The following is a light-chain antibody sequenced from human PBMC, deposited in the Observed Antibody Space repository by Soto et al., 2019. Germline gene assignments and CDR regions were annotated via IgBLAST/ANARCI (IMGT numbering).Light chain of an antibody. CDR3: RSYTSSSTRV. CDR2: EVS. V-gene: IGLV2-14*01. Sequence: QSALTQPASVSGSPGQSITISCTGTSRDVGGYNYVSWYQQHPGKAPKLMSYEVSNRPSGVSNRFSGSKSGNTASLTISGLQAEDEADYYCRSYTSSSTRVFGAGTKVNVL. J-gene: IGLJ3*02. CDR1: SRDVGGYNY.